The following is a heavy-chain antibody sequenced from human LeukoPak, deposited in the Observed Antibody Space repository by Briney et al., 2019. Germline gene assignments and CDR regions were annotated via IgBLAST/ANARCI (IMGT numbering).Heavy chain of an antibody. V-gene: IGHV3-66*01. CDR2: IYSGGSI. Sequence: GGSLRLSCAASGFTVSSNYMSWVRQAPGKGLEWVSVIYSGGSIYHADSVKGGFTISRDNSMNTLYLQMNSLRDEDTAVYYCARIVAGGAFDIWGQGTMVTVSS. D-gene: IGHD1-26*01. CDR3: ARIVAGGAFDI. J-gene: IGHJ3*02. CDR1: GFTVSSNY.